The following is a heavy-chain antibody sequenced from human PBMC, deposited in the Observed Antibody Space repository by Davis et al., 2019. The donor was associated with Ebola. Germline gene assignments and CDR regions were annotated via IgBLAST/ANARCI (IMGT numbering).Heavy chain of an antibody. Sequence: ASVNVSRKASGYTFTSYGISWVRQAPGQGLEWMGWISAYNGNTNYAQKLQGRVTMTTDTSTSTAYMELRSLRSDDTAVYYCARSQYYYDSRPFDYWGQGTLVTVSS. CDR2: ISAYNGNT. V-gene: IGHV1-18*01. J-gene: IGHJ4*02. CDR3: ARSQYYYDSRPFDY. D-gene: IGHD3-22*01. CDR1: GYTFTSYG.